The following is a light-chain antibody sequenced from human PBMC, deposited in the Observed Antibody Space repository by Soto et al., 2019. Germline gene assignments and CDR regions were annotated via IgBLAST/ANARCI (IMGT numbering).Light chain of an antibody. V-gene: IGLV2-8*01. Sequence: QTVVTQLPSATGSTGKSVTISCTGTSSDVGGYNYVSWYQQHPGKAPRLMIYDVIKLPSGVPDRFSGSKSGNTASLTVSGLQAEDEADYYCSSYAGSTNFVFGPGTKLTVL. CDR1: SSDVGGYNY. CDR2: DVI. CDR3: SSYAGSTNFV. J-gene: IGLJ1*01.